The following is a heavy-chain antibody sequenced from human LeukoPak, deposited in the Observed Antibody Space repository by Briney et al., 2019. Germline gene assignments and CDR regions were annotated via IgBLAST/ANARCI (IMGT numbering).Heavy chain of an antibody. CDR1: GFTFSSYA. CDR3: ARDRPGGSYLDFDY. D-gene: IGHD1-26*01. CDR2: IYNDDSA. V-gene: IGHV3-66*01. Sequence: PGGSLRLSCAASGFTFSSYAMSWVRQAPGKGLEWVSVIYNDDSASYADSVKGRFTISRDNSRNTLYLQMNSLRAEDTAVYYCARDRPGGSYLDFDYWGQGTLVTVSS. J-gene: IGHJ4*02.